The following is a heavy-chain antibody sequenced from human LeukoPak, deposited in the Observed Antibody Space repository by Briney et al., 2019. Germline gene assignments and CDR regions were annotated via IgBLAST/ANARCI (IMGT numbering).Heavy chain of an antibody. J-gene: IGHJ4*02. Sequence: GKSLRLSCAASGFSFTTYWMSWVRQAPGKGLEWVANIKQDGTEKYYVDSVKGRFTISRDNAKNSLYLQMNSLRPEDTAVYFCARDGRRLGELLEEVAYGDYWGQGTLVTVSS. CDR3: ARDGRRLGELLEEVAYGDY. CDR2: IKQDGTEK. D-gene: IGHD3-16*01. V-gene: IGHV3-7*01. CDR1: GFSFTTYW.